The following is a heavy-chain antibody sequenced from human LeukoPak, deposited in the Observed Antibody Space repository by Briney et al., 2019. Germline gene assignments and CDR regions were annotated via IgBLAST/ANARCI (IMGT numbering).Heavy chain of an antibody. J-gene: IGHJ4*02. CDR2: INPNSGGT. CDR3: ARGRSMSSGCYVDY. D-gene: IGHD6-19*01. Sequence: GASVKVSSTPSGYTFAGYYMHWVRQAPGQGLEWMGWINPNSGGTNYAQKFQGRVTMTRDTSISTAYMELSRLRSDDTAVYYCARGRSMSSGCYVDYWGQGTVVTVSS. V-gene: IGHV1-2*02. CDR1: GYTFAGYY.